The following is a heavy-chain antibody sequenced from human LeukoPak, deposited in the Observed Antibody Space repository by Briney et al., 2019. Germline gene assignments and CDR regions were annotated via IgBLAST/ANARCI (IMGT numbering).Heavy chain of an antibody. D-gene: IGHD4-17*01. CDR2: ISSSSSYI. CDR3: ARDLTTVTGSAFDI. V-gene: IGHV3-21*01. J-gene: IGHJ3*02. Sequence: GGSLRLSCAASGFTFSSYSMNWVRQAPGKGLEWVSSISSSSSYIYYADSVKGRFTISRDNAKNSLYLQMNSLRAEDTAVYYCARDLTTVTGSAFDIWGQGTMVTVSS. CDR1: GFTFSSYS.